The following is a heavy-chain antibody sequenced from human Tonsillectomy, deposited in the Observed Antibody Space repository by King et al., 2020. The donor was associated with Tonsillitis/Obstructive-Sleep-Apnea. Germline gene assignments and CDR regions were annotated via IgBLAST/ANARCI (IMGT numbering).Heavy chain of an antibody. V-gene: IGHV3-23*04. CDR3: AKDLSGTYFHLVLFDY. CDR2: ISGSGTNT. J-gene: IGHJ4*02. D-gene: IGHD1-26*01. CDR1: GFTFSNYA. Sequence: VQLVESGGGFIQPGGSLRLSCAASGFTFSNYAMSWVRQAPGKGLEWVSTISGSGTNTYYADSVKGRFTISRDDSKNTLFLQMNSLRAEDTAVYYCAKDLSGTYFHLVLFDYWGQGTLVTVSS.